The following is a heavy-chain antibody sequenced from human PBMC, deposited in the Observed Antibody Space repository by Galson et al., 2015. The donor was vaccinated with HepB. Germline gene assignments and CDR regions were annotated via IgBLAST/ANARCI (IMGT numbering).Heavy chain of an antibody. CDR1: GFTFSSYS. CDR3: AKDLEILPLWLLDY. V-gene: IGHV3-21*04. CDR2: ISSSSSYI. Sequence: SLRLSCAASGFTFSSYSMNWVRQAPGKGLEWVSSISSSSSYIYYADSVKGRFTISRDNSKNTLYLQMNSLRAEDTAVYYCAKDLEILPLWLLDYWGQGTLVTVSS. J-gene: IGHJ4*02. D-gene: IGHD5-18*01.